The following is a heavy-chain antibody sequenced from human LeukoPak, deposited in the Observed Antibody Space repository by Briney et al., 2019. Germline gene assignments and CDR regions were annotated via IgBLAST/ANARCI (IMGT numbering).Heavy chain of an antibody. CDR2: ISGSGGST. CDR1: GFTFSSYA. D-gene: IGHD6-19*01. CDR3: AKQEGSGWYRAYYYYYGMDV. Sequence: GGSLRLSCAASGFTFSSYAMSWVRQAPGKGLEWVSAISGSGGSTYYADSVKGRFTISRDNSENTLYLQMNSLRAEDTAVYYCAKQEGSGWYRAYYYYYGMDVWGQGTTVTVSS. J-gene: IGHJ6*02. V-gene: IGHV3-23*01.